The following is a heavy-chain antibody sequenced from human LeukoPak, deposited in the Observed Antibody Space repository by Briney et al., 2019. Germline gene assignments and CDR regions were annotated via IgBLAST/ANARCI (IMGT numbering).Heavy chain of an antibody. D-gene: IGHD1-26*01. CDR1: GVTLSNYA. V-gene: IGHV3-23*01. CDR2: ISSSGSGDNT. J-gene: IGHJ2*01. Sequence: GGSLRLSCVASGVTLSNYAMSWARQAPGKGLEWVSGISSSGSGDNTYYADSVKGRFTISRDSPKNTLFLHMNTLRAEDTAIYYCAKDRTVGASYWYFDLWGRGTLVTVSS. CDR3: AKDRTVGASYWYFDL.